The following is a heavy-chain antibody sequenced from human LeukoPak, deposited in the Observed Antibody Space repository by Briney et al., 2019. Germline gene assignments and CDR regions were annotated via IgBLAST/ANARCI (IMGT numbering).Heavy chain of an antibody. D-gene: IGHD6-13*01. CDR2: IYYSGST. CDR1: GGSISSSSYY. CDR3: AIAAAGPRYYYGMDV. Sequence: SETLSLTCTVSGGSISSSSYYWGWIRQPPGKGLEWIGSIYYSGSTYYNPSLKSRVTISVDTSKNQFSLKLSSVTAADTAVYYCAIAAAGPRYYYGMDVWGQGTTVTVSS. J-gene: IGHJ6*02. V-gene: IGHV4-39*07.